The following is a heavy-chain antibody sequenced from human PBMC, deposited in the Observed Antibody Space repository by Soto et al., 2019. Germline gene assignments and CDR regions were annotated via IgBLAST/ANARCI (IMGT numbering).Heavy chain of an antibody. CDR2: IYYSGST. J-gene: IGHJ4*02. D-gene: IGHD3-16*01. Sequence: KPSETLSLTCTVSGGSISSYYWSWMRQPPGKGQEWIGYIYYSGSTNYNPSLKSRLTISVDTSKNQFSLELSSVTAADTAVYYCARVSSRDGHNLYFLDYWGQGTLVTVSS. CDR1: GGSISSYY. V-gene: IGHV4-59*01. CDR3: ARVSSRDGHNLYFLDY.